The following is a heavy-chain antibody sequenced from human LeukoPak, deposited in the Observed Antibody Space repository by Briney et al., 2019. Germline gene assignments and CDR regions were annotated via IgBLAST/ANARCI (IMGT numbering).Heavy chain of an antibody. CDR1: GGSISSGGYY. Sequence: NPSQTLSLTCTVSGGSISSGGYYWSWIRQHPGKGLEWIGYIYYSGSTYYNPSLKSRVTISVDTSKNQFSLKLSSVTAADTAVYYCARGVNWNYSIPQAIAFDIWGQGTMVTVSS. V-gene: IGHV4-31*03. CDR2: IYYSGST. D-gene: IGHD1-7*01. CDR3: ARGVNWNYSIPQAIAFDI. J-gene: IGHJ3*02.